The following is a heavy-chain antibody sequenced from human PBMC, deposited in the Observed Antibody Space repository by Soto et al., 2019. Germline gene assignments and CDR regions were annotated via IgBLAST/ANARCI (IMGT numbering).Heavy chain of an antibody. J-gene: IGHJ4*02. CDR2: MSPNMGNT. CDR3: TSLFQDSRGYTYLFDY. CDR1: GYTFTTYD. V-gene: IGHV1-8*01. Sequence: QVQLVQSGAEVKKPGASVKVSCKSSGYTFTTYDINWVRQAPGQGLEGRGWMSPNMGNTGYAQKFQGRINMTSDSSTNTAYMELRGLTSDDTALYYCTSLFQDSRGYTYLFDYWGQGTLVTVSS. D-gene: IGHD2-2*02.